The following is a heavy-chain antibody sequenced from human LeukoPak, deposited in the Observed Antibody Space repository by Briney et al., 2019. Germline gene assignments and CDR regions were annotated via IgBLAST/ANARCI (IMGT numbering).Heavy chain of an antibody. CDR3: ARGGATLRWLQLPYYFDY. D-gene: IGHD5-24*01. Sequence: SETLSLTCTVSGGSIISQNYYWVWIRQPPGKGLEWIGNIYYSASTYYNPSLKSRVTISVDTSKNQFSLKLSSVTAADTAVYYCARGGATLRWLQLPYYFDYWGQGTLVTVSS. V-gene: IGHV4-39*07. CDR2: IYYSAST. J-gene: IGHJ4*02. CDR1: GGSIISQNYY.